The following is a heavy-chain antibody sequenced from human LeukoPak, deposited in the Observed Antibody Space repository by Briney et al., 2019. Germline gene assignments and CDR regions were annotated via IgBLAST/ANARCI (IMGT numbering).Heavy chain of an antibody. CDR2: INHSGST. CDR1: GGSFSGYY. CDR3: ARVSRWNDWAFEG. D-gene: IGHD1-1*01. J-gene: IGHJ4*02. V-gene: IGHV4-34*01. Sequence: PFETLCLSRAVYGGSFSGYYWGWIRQPPGKGLEWIGEINHSGSTNYNPSLKSRVTISVDTSKNQFSLKLSSVTAADTAVYYCARVSRWNDWAFEGWGQGTLVTVSS.